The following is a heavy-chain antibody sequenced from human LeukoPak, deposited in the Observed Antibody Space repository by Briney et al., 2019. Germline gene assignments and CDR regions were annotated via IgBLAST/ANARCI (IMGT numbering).Heavy chain of an antibody. V-gene: IGHV3-64D*06. J-gene: IGHJ3*02. CDR2: ISTNGGSK. CDR1: GLTFSLYS. Sequence: SGGSLRLSCSASGLTFSLYSMHWVRQAPGKGLEYVSGISTNGGSKYYADSVKGRFTISRDNSKNTLYLQMSTLRAEDTSVYYCVTELGIGGFDIWGQGTMVTVSS. CDR3: VTELGIGGFDI. D-gene: IGHD7-27*01.